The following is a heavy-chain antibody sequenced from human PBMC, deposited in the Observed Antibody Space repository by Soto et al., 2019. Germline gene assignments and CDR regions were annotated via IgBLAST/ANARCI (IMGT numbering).Heavy chain of an antibody. CDR3: ATSIYSTSWFGHYNMDV. V-gene: IGHV1-18*01. CDR1: GYTFRSQG. CDR2: IRVYNGKT. D-gene: IGHD2-21*01. Sequence: QVHLVQSGTEVQKPGASVKVSCKTSGYTFRSQGITWVRQAPGQGLEWMGCIRVYNGKTYYEESLQGRVTMTTDTSTSTAYMELRNLRSDDTAVYYCATSIYSTSWFGHYNMDVWGQGTTVIVSS. J-gene: IGHJ6*03.